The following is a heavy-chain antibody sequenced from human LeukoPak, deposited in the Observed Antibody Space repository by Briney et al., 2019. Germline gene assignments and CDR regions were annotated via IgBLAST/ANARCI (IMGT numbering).Heavy chain of an antibody. CDR3: ARVGLQDIVVVPAASCYFDY. J-gene: IGHJ4*02. CDR2: INHSGST. Sequence: PSETLSLTCAVYGGSFSGYYWSWIRQPPGKGLEWIGEINHSGSTNYNPSLKSRVTISVDTSKNQFSLKLSSVTAADTAVYYCARVGLQDIVVVPAASCYFDYWGQGTLVTVSS. CDR1: GGSFSGYY. D-gene: IGHD2-2*01. V-gene: IGHV4-34*01.